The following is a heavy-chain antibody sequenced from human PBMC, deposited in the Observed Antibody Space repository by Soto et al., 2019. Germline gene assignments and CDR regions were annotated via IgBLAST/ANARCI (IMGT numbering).Heavy chain of an antibody. J-gene: IGHJ4*02. D-gene: IGHD3-22*01. Sequence: PSETLSLTCTVSGGSISSGDYYWSWIRQPPGKGLEWIGYIYYSGSTYYNPSLKSRVTISVDTSKNQFSLKLSSVTAADTAVYYCAREQRITMISYFDYWGQGTLVTVS. CDR2: IYYSGST. CDR3: AREQRITMISYFDY. CDR1: GGSISSGDYY. V-gene: IGHV4-30-4*01.